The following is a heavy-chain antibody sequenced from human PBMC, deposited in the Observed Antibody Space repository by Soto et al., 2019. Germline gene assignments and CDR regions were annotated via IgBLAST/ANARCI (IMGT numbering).Heavy chain of an antibody. J-gene: IGHJ4*02. V-gene: IGHV6-1*01. CDR3: ARAQLDYYYDSSGYPFDY. Sequence: SQTLSLTCAISGDSVSSNSAAWNWIRQSPSRGLEWLGRTYYRSKWYNDYAVSVKSRITINPDTSKNQFSLQLNPVTPEDTAVYYCARAQLDYYYDSSGYPFDYWGQGTLVTVSS. D-gene: IGHD3-22*01. CDR2: TYYRSKWYN. CDR1: GDSVSSNSAA.